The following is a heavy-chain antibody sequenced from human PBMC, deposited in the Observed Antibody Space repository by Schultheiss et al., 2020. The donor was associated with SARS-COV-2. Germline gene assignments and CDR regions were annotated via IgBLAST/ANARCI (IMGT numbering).Heavy chain of an antibody. J-gene: IGHJ6*03. Sequence: ASVKVSCKASGYTFTGYYMHWVRQAPGQGLEWMGWINPNSGGTNYAQKFQGSVTMTRDTSISTAYMELSRLRSDDTAVYYCARQILGYCSSTSCYVRYYYYMDVWGKGTTVTVSS. D-gene: IGHD2-2*01. CDR1: GYTFTGYY. CDR2: INPNSGGT. V-gene: IGHV1-2*02. CDR3: ARQILGYCSSTSCYVRYYYYMDV.